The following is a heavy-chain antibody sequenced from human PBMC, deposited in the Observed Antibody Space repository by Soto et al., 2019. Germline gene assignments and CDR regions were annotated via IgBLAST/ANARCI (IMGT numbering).Heavy chain of an antibody. V-gene: IGHV4-39*01. CDR2: IYYTGST. J-gene: IGHJ4*02. Sequence: QLQLQESGPGLVKPSETLSLTCSVSGGSISTSSYYWGWIRQPPGKGLEWIGSIYYTGSTYYNPSLKSRVTISGDTSKNQFSLKLNSVTAADTAVYYCARTPNVEMAYNFDYWGQGTLVTVSS. CDR1: GGSISTSSYY. CDR3: ARTPNVEMAYNFDY. D-gene: IGHD3-16*01.